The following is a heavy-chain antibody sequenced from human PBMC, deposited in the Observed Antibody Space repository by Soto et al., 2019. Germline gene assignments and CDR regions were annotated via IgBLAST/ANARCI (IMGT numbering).Heavy chain of an antibody. CDR2: ISGSGGST. D-gene: IGHD6-6*01. CDR3: ATGVAARLFDY. J-gene: IGHJ4*02. Sequence: RWSLRLSCSASVFTFSSYAMSWFRQAPGKGLEWVSAISGSGGSTYYADSVKGRFTISRDNSKNTLYLQMNSLRAEDTAVYYCATGVAARLFDYWGQGTLVTVSS. V-gene: IGHV3-23*01. CDR1: VFTFSSYA.